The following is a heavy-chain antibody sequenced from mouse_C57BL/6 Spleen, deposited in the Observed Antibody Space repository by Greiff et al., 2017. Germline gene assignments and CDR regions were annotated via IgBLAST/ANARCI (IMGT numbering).Heavy chain of an antibody. D-gene: IGHD1-1*01. Sequence: VQLQQSDAELVKPGASVKISCKVSGYTFTDYTIHWMKQRPEQGLEWIGYIYPRDGSTKYNEKFKGKATLTADKSSSTAYMQLNSLTSEDSAVYFCSREGNLLLRFYAMDYWGQGTSVTVSS. CDR1: GYTFTDYT. CDR2: IYPRDGST. CDR3: SREGNLLLRFYAMDY. J-gene: IGHJ4*01. V-gene: IGHV1-78*01.